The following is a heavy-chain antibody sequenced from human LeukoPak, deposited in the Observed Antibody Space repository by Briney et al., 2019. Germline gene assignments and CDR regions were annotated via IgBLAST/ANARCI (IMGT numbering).Heavy chain of an antibody. CDR1: GFTFSNSW. Sequence: GESLRLSCAASGFTFSNSWMTWVRQAPGKGLEWVASMIGDGSEIHYVDSVKGRFTISRDNAKNSLYLQINSLRAEDTAVYYCARDRGSHPTWELSGFDYWGQGTLVTVSS. V-gene: IGHV3-7*01. D-gene: IGHD1-26*01. CDR2: MIGDGSEI. CDR3: ARDRGSHPTWELSGFDY. J-gene: IGHJ4*02.